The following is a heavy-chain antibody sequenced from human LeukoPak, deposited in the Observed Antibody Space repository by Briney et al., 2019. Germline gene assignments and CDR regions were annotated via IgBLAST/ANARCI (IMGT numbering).Heavy chain of an antibody. Sequence: SETLSLTCFVSGGSIRSSDYCWSWIRQPPGKEVEWIATITYGGTTYYNPSLQSRVTISVDTSKNQFSLRLNSVTAADTAVYFCARYVVYGSGKYYFDYWGQGSLVTVSS. J-gene: IGHJ4*02. D-gene: IGHD3-10*01. CDR1: GGSIRSSDYC. V-gene: IGHV4-39*01. CDR2: ITYGGTT. CDR3: ARYVVYGSGKYYFDY.